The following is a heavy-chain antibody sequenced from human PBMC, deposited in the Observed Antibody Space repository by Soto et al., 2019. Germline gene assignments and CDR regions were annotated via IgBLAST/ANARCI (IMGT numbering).Heavy chain of an antibody. CDR2: IFPGGDT. V-gene: IGHV3-66*01. CDR1: GFSVSDNF. Sequence: PGGSLRLSCAVSGFSVSDNFLNWIRQAPGKGLEWLSVIFPGGDTYYTDSMEGRFFISRDTLRNTVFLQMNSLRADDTAVYFCARGSLYWGQGTLVTVSS. CDR3: ARGSLY. J-gene: IGHJ4*01.